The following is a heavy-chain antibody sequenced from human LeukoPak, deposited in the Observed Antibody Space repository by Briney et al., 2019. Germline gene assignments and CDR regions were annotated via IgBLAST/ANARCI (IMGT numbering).Heavy chain of an antibody. CDR2: IYTSGST. D-gene: IGHD4-17*01. J-gene: IGHJ3*02. CDR3: AGDSTTRAFDI. V-gene: IGHV4-4*07. Sequence: SETLSLTCTVSGGSISSYYWSWIRQPAGKGLEWIGRIYTSGSTNYNPSLKSRVTMSVDTSKNQFSLKLSPVTPADTAVYYCAGDSTTRAFDIWGQGTMVTVSS. CDR1: GGSISSYY.